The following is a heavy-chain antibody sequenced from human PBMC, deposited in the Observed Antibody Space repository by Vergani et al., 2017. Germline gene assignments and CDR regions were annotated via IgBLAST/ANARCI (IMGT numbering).Heavy chain of an antibody. D-gene: IGHD2-8*01. Sequence: QVQLQQWGGGLLKPSETLSLTCVVHGGSFTSYHWTWIRQSPGEGLDWFGDIDHTVRPDYTPSRKSRLTMSVDKSRNPFSMTLKSVTATDTAIYFCARVNTDTNGHLYYYYYMDVWGQGTAVTVS. CDR1: GGSFTSYH. V-gene: IGHV4-34*01. J-gene: IGHJ6*03. CDR2: IDHTVRP. CDR3: ARVNTDTNGHLYYYYYMDV.